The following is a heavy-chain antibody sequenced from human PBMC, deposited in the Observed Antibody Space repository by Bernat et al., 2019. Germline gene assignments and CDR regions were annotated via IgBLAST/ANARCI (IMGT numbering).Heavy chain of an antibody. J-gene: IGHJ4*02. V-gene: IGHV3-53*02. CDR3: ARDSQQLATVY. CDR2: IYSGGST. CDR1: GFTVSSNY. Sequence: EVQLVETGGGLIQPGGSLRLSGAASGFTVSSNYMSGVRQAPGRGLEWVSVIYSGGSTYYAASVKGRFTISRDNSNNTLYLQMHSLRAEDTAVYYCARDSQQLATVYWGQGTLVTVSS. D-gene: IGHD6-13*01.